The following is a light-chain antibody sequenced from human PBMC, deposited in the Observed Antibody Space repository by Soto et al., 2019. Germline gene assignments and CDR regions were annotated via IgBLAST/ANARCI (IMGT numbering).Light chain of an antibody. CDR3: QVWDSSSGVI. Sequence: SYELTQPPSVSVAPGQTASITCGGNNIGRKSVHWYQQKPGQAPVLVVYDDRDRPSGIPERFSGSNSGNTATLTISRVEAGDEADYFCQVWDSSSGVIFGGGTKLTVL. J-gene: IGLJ2*01. CDR1: NIGRKS. CDR2: DDR. V-gene: IGLV3-21*02.